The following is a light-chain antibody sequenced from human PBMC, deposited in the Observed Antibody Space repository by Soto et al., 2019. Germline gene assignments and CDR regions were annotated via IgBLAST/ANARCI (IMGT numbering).Light chain of an antibody. CDR1: QDISNY. CDR3: LQNYNNPRP. V-gene: IGKV1-33*01. CDR2: DAS. J-gene: IGKJ4*01. Sequence: DIQMTQSPSTLSASVGDRVTITCQASQDISNYLNWYQQKPGKAPKLLIYDASNLETGVPSRFSGSGSGTDFTVTISSLQPEDFATYSGLQNYNNPRPFGGGTKVDI.